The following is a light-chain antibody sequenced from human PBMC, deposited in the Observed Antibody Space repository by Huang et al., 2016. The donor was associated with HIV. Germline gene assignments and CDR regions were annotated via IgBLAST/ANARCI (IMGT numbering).Light chain of an antibody. Sequence: DIVMNQAPLSLPVTPGQPASISFRYRPNLLYRSGHNRLDWYLRKPGRSPQLLVFLGSDRAFWVPDRFTGSGSGTNFTLEISRVEADDTGTYYCMQGLQPPPTFGQGTKLEI. J-gene: IGKJ2*01. CDR3: MQGLQPPPT. CDR2: LGS. CDR1: PNLLYRSGHNR. V-gene: IGKV2-28*01.